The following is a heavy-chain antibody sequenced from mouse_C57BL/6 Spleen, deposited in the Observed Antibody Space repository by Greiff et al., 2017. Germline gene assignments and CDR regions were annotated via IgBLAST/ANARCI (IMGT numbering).Heavy chain of an antibody. CDR3: AGYDYDAWFAY. Sequence: VQRVESGPELVKPGASVKISCKASGYAFSSSWMNWVKQRPGKGLEWIGRIYPGDGDTNYNGKFKGKATLTADKSSSTAYMQLSSLTSEDSAVYFCAGYDYDAWFAYWGQGTLVTVSA. CDR2: IYPGDGDT. CDR1: GYAFSSSW. V-gene: IGHV1-82*01. J-gene: IGHJ3*01. D-gene: IGHD2-4*01.